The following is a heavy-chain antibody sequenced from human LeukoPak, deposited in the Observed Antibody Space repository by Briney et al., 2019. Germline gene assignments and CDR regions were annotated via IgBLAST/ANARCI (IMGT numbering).Heavy chain of an antibody. Sequence: PGESLRLSCVASGLIISGQWMNWVRQAPGQGLEWVANIKHDGSEEYYVDSVKGRFTISRDDGRNSVSLQMNSVRAEDTAVYYCGYTNNFYHWGQGTLVVVSS. CDR1: GLIISGQW. CDR2: IKHDGSEE. V-gene: IGHV3-7*01. D-gene: IGHD3-16*02. CDR3: GYTNNFYH. J-gene: IGHJ4*02.